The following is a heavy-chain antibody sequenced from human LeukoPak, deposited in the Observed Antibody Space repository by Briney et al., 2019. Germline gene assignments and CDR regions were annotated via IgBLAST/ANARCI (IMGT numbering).Heavy chain of an antibody. D-gene: IGHD6-19*01. Sequence: GGSLRLSCVASGFTFSTYAMSWVRQAPGKGLEWVGNIKQDRSEKNYVDSVKGRFTISRDNAENSLYLQMNSLRVEDTAVYYCARGSSAIDYWGQGTLVTVSS. CDR1: GFTFSTYA. J-gene: IGHJ4*02. CDR2: IKQDRSEK. CDR3: ARGSSAIDY. V-gene: IGHV3-7*01.